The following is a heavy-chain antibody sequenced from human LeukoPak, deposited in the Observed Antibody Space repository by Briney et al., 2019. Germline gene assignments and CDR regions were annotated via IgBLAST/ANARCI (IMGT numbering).Heavy chain of an antibody. Sequence: SETLSLTCTVSGGSISSGDYYWSWIRQPPGKGLEWIGYIYYSGSTNYNPSLKSRVTISVDTSKNQFSLRLSSVTAADTAVYYCARLLRGTNSGFDPWGQGTLVTVSS. CDR1: GGSISSGDYY. CDR3: ARLLRGTNSGFDP. J-gene: IGHJ5*02. V-gene: IGHV4-61*08. CDR2: IYYSGST. D-gene: IGHD1-1*01.